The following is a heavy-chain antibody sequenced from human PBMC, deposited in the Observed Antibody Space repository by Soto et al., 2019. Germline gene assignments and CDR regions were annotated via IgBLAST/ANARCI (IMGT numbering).Heavy chain of an antibody. V-gene: IGHV4-59*11. CDR2: ISSSGTT. D-gene: IGHD3-3*01. Sequence: QVQLQESGPGLVQPSDTLSLTCTVSGDFISDHYWTWIRQPPGKGLEWIGYISSSGTTTYNPSLESRATISVDTSSNQFSLTVTSGTDADTAVYYFAGEARHDFWSGSYFHSYMDVWGKGPKVIVSS. CDR3: AGEARHDFWSGSYFHSYMDV. J-gene: IGHJ6*03. CDR1: GDFISDHY.